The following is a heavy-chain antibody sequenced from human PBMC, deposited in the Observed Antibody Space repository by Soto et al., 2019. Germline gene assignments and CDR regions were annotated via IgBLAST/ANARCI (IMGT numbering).Heavy chain of an antibody. Sequence: QITLKESGPTLVKPTQPLTLTCTFSGFSLNTAGVGVGWVRQPPRKALEWLALIYWDDDRRYSPSLKSRLTITKDTSKNHVVLTMTNMDPVDTATYYCVHSHLIVDWGQGTLVTVSS. CDR2: IYWDDDR. CDR3: VHSHLIVD. J-gene: IGHJ4*02. CDR1: GFSLNTAGVG. V-gene: IGHV2-5*02. D-gene: IGHD2-21*01.